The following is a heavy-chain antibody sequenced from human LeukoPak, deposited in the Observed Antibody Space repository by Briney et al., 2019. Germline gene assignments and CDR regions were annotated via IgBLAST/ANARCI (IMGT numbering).Heavy chain of an antibody. D-gene: IGHD6-13*01. CDR1: GGSISSYY. Sequence: SETLSLTCTVSGGSISSYYWSWIRQPPGKGLEWIGYIYYSGSTNYNPSLKSRVTISVDTSKNQFSLKLSSVTAADTAVYYCAREAGMGSSSGFDLWGRGTLVTVSS. CDR2: IYYSGST. CDR3: AREAGMGSSSGFDL. V-gene: IGHV4-59*01. J-gene: IGHJ2*01.